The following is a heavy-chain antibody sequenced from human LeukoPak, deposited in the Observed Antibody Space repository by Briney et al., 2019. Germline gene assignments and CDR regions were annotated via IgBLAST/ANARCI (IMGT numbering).Heavy chain of an antibody. CDR1: GFTFTNYW. V-gene: IGHV3-74*01. Sequence: PGGALRLSCATSGFTFTNYWMVWVRQAPGKGLVWVSRINCDGRTTNYADSVKGRFTISRDNAKNTLYLQMKSLRAEDTAVYYCARSPENYDVLTGYYGLYFDLWGRGTLVTVSS. CDR3: ARSPENYDVLTGYYGLYFDL. CDR2: INCDGRTT. J-gene: IGHJ2*01. D-gene: IGHD3-9*01.